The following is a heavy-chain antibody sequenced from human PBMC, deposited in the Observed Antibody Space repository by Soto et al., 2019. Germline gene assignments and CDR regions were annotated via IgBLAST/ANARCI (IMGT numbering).Heavy chain of an antibody. J-gene: IGHJ6*02. CDR2: IIPMLSTT. V-gene: IGHV1-69*11. Sequence: QVQLLQSAAEVKKPGSSVKVSCKASGGTFSSYAITWVRQAPGQGLEWMGGIIPMLSTTNYAQKFQGRVAIIAAESTSTAYMELRSVRYEDTAVYYCARYRHGSGVSCSYYSGLDVWGQGTTVTVSS. CDR1: GGTFSSYA. CDR3: ARYRHGSGVSCSYYSGLDV. D-gene: IGHD2-15*01.